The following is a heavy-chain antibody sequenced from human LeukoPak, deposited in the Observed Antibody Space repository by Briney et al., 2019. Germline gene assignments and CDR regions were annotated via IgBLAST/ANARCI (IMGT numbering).Heavy chain of an antibody. CDR1: GFTFSSYS. V-gene: IGHV3-48*01. D-gene: IGHD3-16*01. CDR3: ARALGSPPNYFDS. J-gene: IGHJ4*02. Sequence: PGGSLRLSCAASGFTFSSYSMNWVRQAPGKGLEWVSCISSSSSSIFYADSVKGRFTISRDNAKNSLYLQLNSLRAEDTAVYYCARALGSPPNYFDSWGQGTLVTVSS. CDR2: ISSSSSSI.